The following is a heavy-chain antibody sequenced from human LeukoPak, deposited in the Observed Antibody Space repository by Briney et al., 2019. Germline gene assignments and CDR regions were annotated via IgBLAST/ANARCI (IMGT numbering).Heavy chain of an antibody. J-gene: IGHJ4*02. Sequence: SETLSLTCTVSGGSISSSGYYWGWIRQTPGKGLEWIGSIYYSGSNYHNPSLKSRVSMSVDTSKNQFSLKLRSVTAADTAVYYCARVTGYMIEDYFDYWGQGTLVTVSS. V-gene: IGHV4-39*07. CDR2: IYYSGSN. CDR3: ARVTGYMIEDYFDY. D-gene: IGHD3-22*01. CDR1: GGSISSSGYY.